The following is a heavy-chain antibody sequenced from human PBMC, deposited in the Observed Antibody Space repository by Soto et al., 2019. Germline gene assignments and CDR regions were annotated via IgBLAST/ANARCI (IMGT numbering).Heavy chain of an antibody. CDR2: IYYSGST. D-gene: IGHD6-13*01. V-gene: IGHV4-59*01. CDR1: GGSISSYY. Sequence: ETLSLTCTVSGGSISSYYWSWIRQPPGKGLEWIGYIYYSGSTNYNPSLKSRVTISVDTSKNQFSLKLSSVTAADTAVYYCARGFYTSSWYTFDPWGQGTLVTVSS. J-gene: IGHJ5*02. CDR3: ARGFYTSSWYTFDP.